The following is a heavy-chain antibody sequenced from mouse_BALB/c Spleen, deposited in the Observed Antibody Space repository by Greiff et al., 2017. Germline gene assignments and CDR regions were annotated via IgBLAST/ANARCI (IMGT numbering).Heavy chain of an antibody. Sequence: EVQVVESGGGLVQPRGSLKLSCAASGFTFTTYAMNWVRQAPGKGLEWVALIRSKSNNYATYYADSVKDRFTISRDDSQSMLYLQMNNLKTEDTAGYYCVRGDGTYWGQGTLVTVSA. J-gene: IGHJ3*01. V-gene: IGHV10-1*02. D-gene: IGHD2-3*01. CDR1: GFTFTTYA. CDR2: IRSKSNNYAT. CDR3: VRGDGTY.